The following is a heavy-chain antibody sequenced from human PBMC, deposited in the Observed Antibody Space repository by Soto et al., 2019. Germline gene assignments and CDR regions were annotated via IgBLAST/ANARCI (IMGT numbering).Heavy chain of an antibody. CDR3: ARPRYCSGGSCLYYFDY. Sequence: QVQLVQSGAEVKKPGSSVKVSCKASGGTFSSYAISWVRQAPGQGLEWMGGIIPIFGTANYAQKFQGRVTITANESKSTDYMELSSLRAEDTAVYYCARPRYCSGGSCLYYFDYWGQGTLVTVSS. CDR2: IIPIFGTA. V-gene: IGHV1-69*12. D-gene: IGHD2-15*01. J-gene: IGHJ4*02. CDR1: GGTFSSYA.